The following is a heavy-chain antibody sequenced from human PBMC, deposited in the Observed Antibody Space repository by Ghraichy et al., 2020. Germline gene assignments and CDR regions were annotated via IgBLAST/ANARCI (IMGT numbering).Heavy chain of an antibody. CDR2: IRSKAYVGTT. D-gene: IGHD4-23*01. CDR1: GFTFGDYA. CDR3: TRELGLNSHFDY. V-gene: IGHV3-49*03. Sequence: GGSLRLSCTASGFTFGDYAMSWFRQAPGKGLEWVGFIRSKAYVGTTEYAASVKCRFTISKADSKIIAYLQMNSLKTEATAVYYCTRELGLNSHFDYWGQGTLVTGSS. J-gene: IGHJ4*02.